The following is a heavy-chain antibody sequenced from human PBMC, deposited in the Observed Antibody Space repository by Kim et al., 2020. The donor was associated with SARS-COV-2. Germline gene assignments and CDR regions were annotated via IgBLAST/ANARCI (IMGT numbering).Heavy chain of an antibody. CDR2: ISSSSSYI. J-gene: IGHJ3*02. D-gene: IGHD6-19*01. CDR1: GFTFSSYS. Sequence: GGSLRLSCAASGFTFSSYSMNWVRQAPGKGLEWVSSISSSSSYIYYADSVKGRFTISRDNAKNSLYLQMNSLRAEDTAVYYCARDPIAVALDGAFDIWGQGTMVTVSS. V-gene: IGHV3-21*01. CDR3: ARDPIAVALDGAFDI.